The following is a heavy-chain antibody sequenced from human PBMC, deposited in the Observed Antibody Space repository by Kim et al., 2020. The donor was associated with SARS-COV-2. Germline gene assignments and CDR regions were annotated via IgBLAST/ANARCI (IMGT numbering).Heavy chain of an antibody. D-gene: IGHD1-26*01. Sequence: LSLTCAASGFTFDDYAMHWVRQAPGKGLEWVSGISWNSGSIGYADSVKGRFTISRDNAKNSRYLQMNSLRAEDTALYYCAKDSSAGIVGATYFDYWG. V-gene: IGHV3-9*01. J-gene: IGHJ4*01. CDR1: GFTFDDYA. CDR2: ISWNSGSI. CDR3: AKDSSAGIVGATYFDY.